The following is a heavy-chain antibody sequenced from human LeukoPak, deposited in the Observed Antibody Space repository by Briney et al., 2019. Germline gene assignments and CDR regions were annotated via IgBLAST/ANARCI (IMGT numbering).Heavy chain of an antibody. CDR3: ARDRDYDFWSGHMDV. V-gene: IGHV4-39*02. CDR1: GGSISSSSYY. Sequence: SETLSLTCTVSGGSISSSSYYWGWIRQPPGKGLEWIGSIYYSGSTYYNPSLKSRVTISVDTSKNQFSLKLSSVTAADTAVYYCARDRDYDFWSGHMDVWGKGTTVTVSS. CDR2: IYYSGST. D-gene: IGHD3-3*01. J-gene: IGHJ6*03.